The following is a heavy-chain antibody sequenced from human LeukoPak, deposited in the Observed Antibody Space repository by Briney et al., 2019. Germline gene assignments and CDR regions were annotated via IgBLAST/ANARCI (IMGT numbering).Heavy chain of an antibody. CDR1: GFTFSSYA. J-gene: IGHJ4*02. D-gene: IGHD3-3*01. V-gene: IGHV3-64*01. CDR2: ISSNGGST. CDR3: ARGGYYNFWSGTFDY. Sequence: GGSLRLSCAASGFTFSSYAMHWVRQAPGKGLEYVSRISSNGGSTYYANSVKGRFTISRGNSKNTLYLQMGSLRAADMAVYYCARGGYYNFWSGTFDYWGQGTLVTVSS.